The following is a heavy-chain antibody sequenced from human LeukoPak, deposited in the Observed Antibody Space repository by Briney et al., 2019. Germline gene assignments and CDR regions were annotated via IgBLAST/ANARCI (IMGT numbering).Heavy chain of an antibody. D-gene: IGHD6-19*01. Sequence: ASVKVSCKASGYTFTSYYMHWVRQAPGQGLDWMGVINPSGGSTSYAHKLQGRVTMTRDTSTSTVYMELSSLRSEDTAMYYCARASAHYFDYWGQGTLVTVSS. CDR3: ARASAHYFDY. J-gene: IGHJ4*02. CDR2: INPSGGST. V-gene: IGHV1-46*01. CDR1: GYTFTSYY.